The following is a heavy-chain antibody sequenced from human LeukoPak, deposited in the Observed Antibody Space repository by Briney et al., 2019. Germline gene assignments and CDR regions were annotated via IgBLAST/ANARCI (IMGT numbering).Heavy chain of an antibody. V-gene: IGHV3-23*01. J-gene: IGHJ5*02. Sequence: GGSLRLSCAASGFTFSSYAMSWVRQAPGKGLEWVSAISGSGGSTYYADSVEGRFTISRDNSKNTLYLQMNSLRAEDTAVYYCAKDPANYDYGDYAPWGQGTLVTVSS. CDR2: ISGSGGST. CDR1: GFTFSSYA. CDR3: AKDPANYDYGDYAP. D-gene: IGHD4-17*01.